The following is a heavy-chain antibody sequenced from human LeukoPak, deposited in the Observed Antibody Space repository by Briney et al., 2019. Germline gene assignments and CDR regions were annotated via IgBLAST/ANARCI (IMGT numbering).Heavy chain of an antibody. CDR3: ARANVDTAMATDY. Sequence: SETLSLTCAVYGGSFSGYYWSWIRQPPGKGLEWIGEINHSGSTYYNPSLKSRVTISVDRSKNQFSLKLSSVTATDTAVYYCARANVDTAMATDYWGQGTLVTVSS. D-gene: IGHD5-18*01. CDR1: GGSFSGYY. V-gene: IGHV4-34*01. J-gene: IGHJ4*02. CDR2: INHSGST.